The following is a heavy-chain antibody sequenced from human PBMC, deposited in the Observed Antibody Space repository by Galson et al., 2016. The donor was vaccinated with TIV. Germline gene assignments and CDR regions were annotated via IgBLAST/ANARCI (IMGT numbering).Heavy chain of an antibody. Sequence: SVKVSCKASGYTFINYGVGWVRQAPGQGLEWMGWISAYNGNTRYAQKLQARVTMTTDTSTNTAYMELRSLRSDDTAVYYCARVSLEVRPSSTLDYWGPGTLVTVSS. CDR3: ARVSLEVRPSSTLDY. D-gene: IGHD2-2*01. J-gene: IGHJ4*02. CDR1: GYTFINYG. CDR2: ISAYNGNT. V-gene: IGHV1-18*01.